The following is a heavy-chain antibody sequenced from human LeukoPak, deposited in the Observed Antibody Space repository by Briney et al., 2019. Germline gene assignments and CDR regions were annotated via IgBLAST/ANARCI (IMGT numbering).Heavy chain of an antibody. CDR1: GFTFSSYS. Sequence: GGSLRLSCAASGFTFSSYSMSWVRQAPGKGLEWGSAISGSDGRTYYADSVKGRFTISRDDSKSTLYLQMNSLRAEDTAVYYCAKDWAYFDSSDFDYWGQGTLVTVSS. CDR3: AKDWAYFDSSDFDY. V-gene: IGHV3-23*01. CDR2: ISGSDGRT. J-gene: IGHJ4*02. D-gene: IGHD3-22*01.